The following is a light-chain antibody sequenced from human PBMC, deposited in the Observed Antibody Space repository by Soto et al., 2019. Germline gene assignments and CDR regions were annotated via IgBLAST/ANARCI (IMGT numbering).Light chain of an antibody. Sequence: EIVMTQSPATLSVSPGERATLSCRASQSISTELAWYQQKPGQPPRLPIYSASTRATGVPARFTGSGSGSEFTLTISGLQSEDFAVYYYQQGHNWPLIFGQGTRLEF. V-gene: IGKV3-15*01. CDR2: SAS. CDR1: QSISTE. J-gene: IGKJ2*01. CDR3: QQGHNWPLI.